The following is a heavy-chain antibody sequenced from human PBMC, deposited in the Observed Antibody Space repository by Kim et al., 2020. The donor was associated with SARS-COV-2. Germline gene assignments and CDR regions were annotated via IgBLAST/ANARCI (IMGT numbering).Heavy chain of an antibody. CDR1: GDSITSPGYY. CDR2: VDDSGTT. J-gene: IGHJ4*02. CDR3: ARHSRWIYNSDR. D-gene: IGHD5-12*01. V-gene: IGHV4-39*01. Sequence: SETLSLTCTVSGDSITSPGYYWGWIRQPAGKGLEWVGTVDDSGTTYYNPSLKSRLTVSADTSKNQFFLKLTAVTAADTGLYFCARHSRWIYNSDRWGQGTRVTVSS.